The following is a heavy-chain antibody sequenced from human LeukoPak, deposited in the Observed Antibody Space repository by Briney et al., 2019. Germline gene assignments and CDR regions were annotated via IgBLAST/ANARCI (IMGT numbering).Heavy chain of an antibody. J-gene: IGHJ5*02. CDR2: INHSGST. V-gene: IGHV4-34*01. CDR3: ARRALRYFDWLPNWFDP. CDR1: GGSFSGYY. D-gene: IGHD3-9*01. Sequence: PSETLSLTCAVYGGSFSGYYWSWIRQPPGKGLEWIGEINHSGSTNYNPSLKSRVTISVDTSKNQFSLKLSSVTAADTAVYYCARRALRYFDWLPNWFDPWGQGTLVTVSS.